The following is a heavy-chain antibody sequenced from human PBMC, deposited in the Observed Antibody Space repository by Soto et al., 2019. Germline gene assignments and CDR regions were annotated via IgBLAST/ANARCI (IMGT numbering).Heavy chain of an antibody. Sequence: EVQLVESGGGLVQRGGSLRLSCAASGFSFSSYSINWVRQAPGKGLERLSSISSSSTYIYYADSVRGRFTISRDNAKNSVFLQMNRLRAEETAVYYCARDWDVAVVPAATNYPPYYGLDVWGQGATVTVSS. J-gene: IGHJ6*02. V-gene: IGHV3-21*01. D-gene: IGHD2-2*01. CDR1: GFSFSSYS. CDR3: ARDWDVAVVPAATNYPPYYGLDV. CDR2: ISSSSTYI.